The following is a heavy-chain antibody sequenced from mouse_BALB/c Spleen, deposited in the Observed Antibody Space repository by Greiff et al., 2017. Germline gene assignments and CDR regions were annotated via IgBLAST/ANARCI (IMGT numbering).Heavy chain of an antibody. D-gene: IGHD4-1*01. V-gene: IGHV5-12-1*01. Sequence: EVKVVESGGGLVKPGGSLKLSCAASGFAFSSYDMSWVRQTPGKRLEWVAYISSGGGSTYYPDTVKGRFTISRDNAKNTLYLQMSSLKSEDTAMYYGAGGTGTSYWYFDVWGAGTTVTVSS. CDR2: ISSGGGST. CDR3: AGGTGTSYWYFDV. J-gene: IGHJ1*01. CDR1: GFAFSSYD.